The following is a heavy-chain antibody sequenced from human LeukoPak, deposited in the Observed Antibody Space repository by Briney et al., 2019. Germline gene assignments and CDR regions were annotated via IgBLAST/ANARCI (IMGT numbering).Heavy chain of an antibody. CDR3: ARARVTMVRGVPTPYFDY. Sequence: GGSLRLSCAASGFTFSSYSMNWVRQAPGKGLEWVSSISSSNSYIYYVDSVKGRFTISRDNAKNSLYLQMNSLRAEDTAVYYCARARVTMVRGVPTPYFDYWGQGTLVTVSS. J-gene: IGHJ4*02. CDR1: GFTFSSYS. CDR2: ISSSNSYI. D-gene: IGHD3-10*01. V-gene: IGHV3-21*01.